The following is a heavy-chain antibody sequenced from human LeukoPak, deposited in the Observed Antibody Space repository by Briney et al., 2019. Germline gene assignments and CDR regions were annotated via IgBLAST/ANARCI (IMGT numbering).Heavy chain of an antibody. Sequence: GGSLRLSCAASGFTFTSYWMNWVRQAPGKGLEWVANIKPDGSEKYYVDSVKGRFTISRDNAKNSLYLQMNSLRAEDTAVYYCARGGAGHSRGWYASYYWGQGTLVTVSS. CDR1: GFTFTSYW. CDR3: ARGGAGHSRGWYASYY. D-gene: IGHD6-19*01. J-gene: IGHJ4*02. CDR2: IKPDGSEK. V-gene: IGHV3-7*01.